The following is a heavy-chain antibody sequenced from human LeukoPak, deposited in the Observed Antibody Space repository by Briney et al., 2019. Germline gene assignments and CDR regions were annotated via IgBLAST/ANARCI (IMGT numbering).Heavy chain of an antibody. Sequence: ASVKVSCKASGYTFTGYYMHWVRQAPGRELEWMGWINPNSGGTNYAQKFQGRVTMTRDTSISTAYMELSRLRSDDTAVYYCARDEGYDSSGYGYWGQGTLVTVSS. D-gene: IGHD3-22*01. CDR3: ARDEGYDSSGYGY. J-gene: IGHJ4*02. V-gene: IGHV1-2*02. CDR1: GYTFTGYY. CDR2: INPNSGGT.